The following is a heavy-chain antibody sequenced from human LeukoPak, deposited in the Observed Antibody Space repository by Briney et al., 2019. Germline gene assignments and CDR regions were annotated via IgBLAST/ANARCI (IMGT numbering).Heavy chain of an antibody. Sequence: GGSLRLSCAASGFTFNNYAMSWVRQAPGMGLEWLSYVSGSGGATYYAASVKGRFTISRDNAKNTVYLQMGSLRAEDTAVYYCAKNRGGTYKYYMDVWGNGTTVTVSS. V-gene: IGHV3-23*01. CDR1: GFTFNNYA. CDR2: VSGSGGAT. CDR3: AKNRGGTYKYYMDV. J-gene: IGHJ6*03. D-gene: IGHD1-1*01.